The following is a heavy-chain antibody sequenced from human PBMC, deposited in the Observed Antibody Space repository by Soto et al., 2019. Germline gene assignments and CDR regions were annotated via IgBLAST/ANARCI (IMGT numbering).Heavy chain of an antibody. CDR3: TTKSYCSSTSCSHGYYYYGMDV. CDR1: GFTFSDHY. J-gene: IGHJ6*02. V-gene: IGHV3-15*01. D-gene: IGHD2-2*01. CDR2: IKSKTDGGTT. Sequence: VQLVESGGGLVLPGESLRLSCAASGFTFSDHYMSWIRQAPGKGLEWVGRIKSKTDGGTTDYAAPVKGRFTISRDDSKNTLYLQMNSLKTEDTAVYYCTTKSYCSSTSCSHGYYYYGMDVWGQGTTVTVSS.